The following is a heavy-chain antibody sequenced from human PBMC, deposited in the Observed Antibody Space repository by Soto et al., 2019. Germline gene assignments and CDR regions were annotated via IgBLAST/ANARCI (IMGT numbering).Heavy chain of an antibody. CDR3: AKDQGNYGDYGERAFDI. CDR2: ISGSGGST. Sequence: GGSLRLSCAASGFTFSSYAMSWVRQAPGKGLEWVSAISGSGGSTYYADSVKGRFTISRDNSKNTLYLQMNSLRAEDTAVYYCAKDQGNYGDYGERAFDIWGQGTMVTVSS. V-gene: IGHV3-23*01. D-gene: IGHD4-17*01. J-gene: IGHJ3*02. CDR1: GFTFSSYA.